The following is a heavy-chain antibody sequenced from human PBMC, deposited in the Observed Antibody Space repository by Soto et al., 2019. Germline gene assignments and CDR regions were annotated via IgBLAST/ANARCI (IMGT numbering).Heavy chain of an antibody. Sequence: GGSLRLSCVVSGCSFSDSAIHWVRQASGEGLEWVGRTRSKTQSYATEFAASVKGRFTISRDESKKTVYLHMSSLKTEDTAVYYCTRHTVDYWGQGTPVTVSS. CDR1: GCSFSDSA. CDR2: TRSKTQSYAT. J-gene: IGHJ4*02. V-gene: IGHV3-73*01. D-gene: IGHD4-4*01. CDR3: TRHTVDY.